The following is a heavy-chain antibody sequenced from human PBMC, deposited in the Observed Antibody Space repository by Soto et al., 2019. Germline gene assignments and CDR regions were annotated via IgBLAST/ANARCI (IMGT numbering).Heavy chain of an antibody. CDR3: ARASVYVDY. J-gene: IGHJ4*02. V-gene: IGHV4-59*11. CDR2: IDYTGAT. Sequence: QVQLQESGPGLVKPSETLSLTCTVSGGSINNHYWSWIRQPPGKGLEWIGYIDYTGATNYSPSLASLVPISGDTYKNQFSLKLTSLTAADTAIYYCARASVYVDYWGQGTLGTVSS. CDR1: GGSINNHY. D-gene: IGHD5-12*01.